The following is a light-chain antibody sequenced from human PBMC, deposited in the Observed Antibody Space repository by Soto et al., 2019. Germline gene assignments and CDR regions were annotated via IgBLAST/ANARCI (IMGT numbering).Light chain of an antibody. CDR1: QSVSSD. CDR3: LQYNDWPPKQYT. Sequence: EIVMTQSPATLSVSPGERVTLSCRASQSVSSDLAWYQHKPGQAPRLLIYDASTRAPATPARFSGSGSGTAFSLSLSSLQSEDFAVYYCLQYNDWPPKQYTFGQGTKLEIK. V-gene: IGKV3-15*01. CDR2: DAS. J-gene: IGKJ2*01.